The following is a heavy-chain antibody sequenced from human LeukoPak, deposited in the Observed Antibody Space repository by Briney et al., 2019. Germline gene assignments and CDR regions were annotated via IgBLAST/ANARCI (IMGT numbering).Heavy chain of an antibody. CDR2: VDPEDGET. D-gene: IGHD3-3*01. Sequence: GASVKVSCKASGYTFTDYYMHWVQQAPGKGLEWMGRVDPEDGETIYAEKFQGRVTITADTSTDTAYMELSSLRSEDTAVYYCATDRDKILRFLEWPPGQNWFDPWGQGTLVTVSS. V-gene: IGHV1-69-2*01. J-gene: IGHJ5*02. CDR1: GYTFTDYY. CDR3: ATDRDKILRFLEWPPGQNWFDP.